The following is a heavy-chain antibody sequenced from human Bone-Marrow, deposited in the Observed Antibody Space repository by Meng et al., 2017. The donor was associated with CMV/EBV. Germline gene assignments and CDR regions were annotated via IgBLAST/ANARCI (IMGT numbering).Heavy chain of an antibody. V-gene: IGHV3-73*01. Sequence: FSGSAMHWVRQASGKGLEWVGRITSKVNSYETAYAASLKGRFTISRDDSKNTAYLQMNSLKTEDTAVYYCTRLPPYSGYESDWYFDLWGRGTLVTVSS. D-gene: IGHD5-12*01. CDR1: FSGSA. CDR3: TRLPPYSGYESDWYFDL. J-gene: IGHJ2*01. CDR2: ITSKVNSYET.